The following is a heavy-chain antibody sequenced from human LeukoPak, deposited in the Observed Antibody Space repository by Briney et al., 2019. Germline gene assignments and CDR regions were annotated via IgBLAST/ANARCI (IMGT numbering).Heavy chain of an antibody. CDR2: ISGDGGDT. CDR1: GFTVSKYG. D-gene: IGHD1-26*01. V-gene: IGHV3-23*01. Sequence: GGSLRLSCAVSGFTVSKYGMSWVRQAPGKGLEWVSTISGDGGDTYYADSVKGRFTISRDNAKNTLHLQMDSLRAEDTAVYYCAYSGTYLYYFDYRGEGTLVTVSS. J-gene: IGHJ4*02. CDR3: AYSGTYLYYFDY.